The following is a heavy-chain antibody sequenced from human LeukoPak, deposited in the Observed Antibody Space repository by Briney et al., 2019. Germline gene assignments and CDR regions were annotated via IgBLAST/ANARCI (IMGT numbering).Heavy chain of an antibody. CDR1: GGSISSYY. J-gene: IGHJ3*02. V-gene: IGHV4-59*01. Sequence: SSETLSLTCTVSGGSISSYYWSWIRQPPGKGLEWIGDIYYSGSTNYNPSLKSRVTISVDTSKNQFSLKLSSVTAADTAVYYCARGQLWFGELLSNIGAFDIWGQGTMVTVSS. D-gene: IGHD3-10*01. CDR3: ARGQLWFGELLSNIGAFDI. CDR2: IYYSGST.